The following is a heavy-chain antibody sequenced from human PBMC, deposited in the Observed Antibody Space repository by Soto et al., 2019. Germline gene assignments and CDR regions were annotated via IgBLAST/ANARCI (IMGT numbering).Heavy chain of an antibody. Sequence: QVQLVESGGGVVQPGRSLRLSCAASGFTFSSYGMHWVRQAPGKGLEWVALISHDGINKYYADSVKGRFTISRDNSKDTLYLQMNSLRVEDTAVYYCAKDREPYRRSWPYYWGQGTLVTVSS. CDR3: AKDREPYRRSWPYY. CDR2: ISHDGINK. V-gene: IGHV3-30*18. D-gene: IGHD6-13*01. CDR1: GFTFSSYG. J-gene: IGHJ4*02.